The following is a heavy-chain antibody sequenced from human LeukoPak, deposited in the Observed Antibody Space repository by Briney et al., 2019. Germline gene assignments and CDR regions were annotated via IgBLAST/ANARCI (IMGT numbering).Heavy chain of an antibody. CDR1: GFTFSSYS. D-gene: IGHD3-10*01. Sequence: GSLRLSCAASGFTFSSYSMNWVRQAPGKGLEWVSSISSSSSYIYYADSVKGRFTISRDNAKNSLYLQMNSLRAEDTAVYYCARGLFGSAGNWFDPWGQGTLVTVSS. V-gene: IGHV3-21*01. CDR2: ISSSSSYI. CDR3: ARGLFGSAGNWFDP. J-gene: IGHJ5*02.